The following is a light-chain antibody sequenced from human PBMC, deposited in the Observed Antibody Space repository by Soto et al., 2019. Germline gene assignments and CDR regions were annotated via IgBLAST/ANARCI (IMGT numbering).Light chain of an antibody. V-gene: IGKV3-20*01. CDR3: QQYAKT. Sequence: EIVLTQSPGTLSLSPGERATLSCRASQSVSSSYLAWYQQKPGQAPRLLIYGASSRATGIPDRFSGSGSGTDFTLTISRLEPEDFVVYYCQQYAKTFGQGTKVEIK. CDR1: QSVSSSY. CDR2: GAS. J-gene: IGKJ1*01.